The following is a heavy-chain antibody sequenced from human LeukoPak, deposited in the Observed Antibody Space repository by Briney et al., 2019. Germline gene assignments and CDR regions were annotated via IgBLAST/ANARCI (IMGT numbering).Heavy chain of an antibody. CDR1: GYAFTSYA. Sequence: ASVKVSCKASGYAFTSYAISWVRQAPGQGLEWMGWISAYNGNTHYAQKVQDRVTMTTDTSTSTAYMELRSLRSDDTAVYCCAREGGPTGGAQDYWGQGTLVTVSS. CDR3: AREGGPTGGAQDY. CDR2: ISAYNGNT. J-gene: IGHJ4*02. D-gene: IGHD1-1*01. V-gene: IGHV1-18*01.